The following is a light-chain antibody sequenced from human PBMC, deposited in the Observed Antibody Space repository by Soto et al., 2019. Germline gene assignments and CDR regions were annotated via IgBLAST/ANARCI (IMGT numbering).Light chain of an antibody. CDR1: TRDIAGYNY. V-gene: IGLV2-23*02. CDR2: QVT. CDR3: CSYAGSSSWV. J-gene: IGLJ3*02. Sequence: QSALTQPASVSGSLGQSITISCTGTTRDIAGYNYISWYQQLPGKAPKLMIYQVTIRPSGISNRFSGSKSGNTASLTISGLQAEDEADYYCCSYAGSSSWVFGGGTKVTVL.